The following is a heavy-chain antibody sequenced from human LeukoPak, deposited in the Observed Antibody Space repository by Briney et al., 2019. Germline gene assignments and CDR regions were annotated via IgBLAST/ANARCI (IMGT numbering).Heavy chain of an antibody. CDR3: ATRPAETSWFATFDY. D-gene: IGHD3-10*01. Sequence: PSETLSLTCTVSGGSINGHYWSWIRQSPGQGLEWIGYIFYNGNTRYTPSLKSRVTMSIDTSRNQFSLQLTSVTAADTALYYCATRPAETSWFATFDYWSQGTLVTVSS. V-gene: IGHV4-59*11. J-gene: IGHJ4*02. CDR1: GGSINGHY. CDR2: IFYNGNT.